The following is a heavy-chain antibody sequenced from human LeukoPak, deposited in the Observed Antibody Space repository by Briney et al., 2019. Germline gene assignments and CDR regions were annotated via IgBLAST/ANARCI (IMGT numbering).Heavy chain of an antibody. J-gene: IGHJ4*02. CDR1: GFTFSSYQ. D-gene: IGHD3-22*01. Sequence: AVSLTLSCAAYGFTFSSYQMSWLPQAPGKGLVWVSYISSSSSTIYYADSVKGRFTISRDNAKNSLYLQMNSLRDEDTAVYCCGRVFHYYDSRTDYWGQGTLVTVSS. CDR3: GRVFHYYDSRTDY. CDR2: ISSSSSTI. V-gene: IGHV3-48*02.